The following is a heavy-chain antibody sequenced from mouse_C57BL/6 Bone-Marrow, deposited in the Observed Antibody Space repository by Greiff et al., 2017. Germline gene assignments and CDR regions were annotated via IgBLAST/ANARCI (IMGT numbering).Heavy chain of an antibody. V-gene: IGHV1-82*01. D-gene: IGHD2-3*01. J-gene: IGHJ1*03. Sequence: VQLQQSGPELVKPGASVKISCKASGYAFSSSWMNWVKQRPGKGLEWIGRIYPGDGDTNYNGKFKGKATLTADKSSSTAYMQLSSLTSEDSAVYFCARGGGGYYARYFDVWGTGTTVTVSS. CDR1: GYAFSSSW. CDR3: ARGGGGYYARYFDV. CDR2: IYPGDGDT.